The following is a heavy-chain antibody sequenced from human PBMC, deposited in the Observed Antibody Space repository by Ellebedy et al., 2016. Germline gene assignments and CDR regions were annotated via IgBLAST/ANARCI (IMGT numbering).Heavy chain of an antibody. V-gene: IGHV2-5*01. J-gene: IGHJ2*01. Sequence: SGPTLVXPTQTLMLTCTFSGFSLDTSAVAVGWIRQPPGKALEWLGVIYWNDDRRYSPSLRSRVTITKDTSKNQVVLTMTNMDPVDTGTYYCTYRSGYGNDWHFDLWGPGTRVSVSS. D-gene: IGHD5-12*01. CDR3: TYRSGYGNDWHFDL. CDR2: IYWNDDR. CDR1: GFSLDTSAVA.